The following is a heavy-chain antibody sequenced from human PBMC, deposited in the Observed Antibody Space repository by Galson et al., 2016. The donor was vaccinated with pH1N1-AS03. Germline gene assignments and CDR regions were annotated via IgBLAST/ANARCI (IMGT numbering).Heavy chain of an antibody. D-gene: IGHD3-10*01. CDR2: IWSDGSKK. CDR1: GFAFSDYH. J-gene: IGHJ6*02. CDR3: ARRGREVTMVRGVIHHYYHGMDV. Sequence: SLRLSCAASGFAFSDYHMHWVRHSPGKGLEWVSLIWSDGSKKYYTDSVKGRFTISRDNSKNTVFLQMNSLRAADTSIYFCARRGREVTMVRGVIHHYYHGMDVWGQGTTVTVSS. V-gene: IGHV3-33*01.